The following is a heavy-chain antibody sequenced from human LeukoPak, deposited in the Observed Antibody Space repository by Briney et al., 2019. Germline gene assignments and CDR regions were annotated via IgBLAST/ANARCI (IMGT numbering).Heavy chain of an antibody. V-gene: IGHV3-30*18. D-gene: IGHD5-24*01. CDR1: GFTFSSYG. CDR2: ISYDGSNK. J-gene: IGHJ4*02. Sequence: GGSLRLSCAASGFTFSSYGMHWVRQAPGKGLEWVAVISYDGSNKYYADSVKGRFTISRDNSKNTLYLQMNSLRAEDTALYYCAKGYPKGRWLPLDYWGQGTLVTVSS. CDR3: AKGYPKGRWLPLDY.